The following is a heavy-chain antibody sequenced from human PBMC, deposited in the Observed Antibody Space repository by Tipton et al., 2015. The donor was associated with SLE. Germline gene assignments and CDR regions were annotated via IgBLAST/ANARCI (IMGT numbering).Heavy chain of an antibody. CDR1: GGSISSRNW. Sequence: TLSLTCTVSGGSISSRNWWSWVRQPPGKGLEWIGEIFHGGSTNYNPSLKSRVTMSIDKSKNQFSLNLTSVTAADTAVYFCARDYYESSGYFAYWGQGTLVTVSS. V-gene: IGHV4-4*01. CDR2: IFHGGST. D-gene: IGHD3-22*01. J-gene: IGHJ4*02. CDR3: ARDYYESSGYFAY.